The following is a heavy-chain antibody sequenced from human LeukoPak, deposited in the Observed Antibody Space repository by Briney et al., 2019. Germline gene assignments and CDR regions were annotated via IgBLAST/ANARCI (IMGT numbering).Heavy chain of an antibody. V-gene: IGHV3-30-3*01. CDR3: ARGRNYDDTSGHLYYFDY. D-gene: IGHD3-22*01. Sequence: PGRSLRLSCAASGFTFSSYAMHWVRQAPGKGLEWVAVISYDGSNKFYADSVKGRFTISRDNAKNSLYLQMTSLRDDDTAVYYCARGRNYDDTSGHLYYFDYWGQGTLVTVSS. CDR2: ISYDGSNK. J-gene: IGHJ4*02. CDR1: GFTFSSYA.